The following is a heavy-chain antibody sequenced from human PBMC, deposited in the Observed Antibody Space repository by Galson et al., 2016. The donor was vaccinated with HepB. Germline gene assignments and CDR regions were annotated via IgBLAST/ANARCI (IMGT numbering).Heavy chain of an antibody. CDR1: GFTFSNYA. D-gene: IGHD2-15*01. V-gene: IGHV3-23*01. CDR2: FSGRDDST. CDR3: AKVRVVVATKGAFDI. J-gene: IGHJ3*02. Sequence: SLRLSCAASGFTFSNYAMNWVRQAPGKGLEWVSTFSGRDDSTYYADSMKGRVTISRETSKNTLYLQMNSRTVEDTAIYYCAKVRVVVATKGAFDIWGQGTVVIVSS.